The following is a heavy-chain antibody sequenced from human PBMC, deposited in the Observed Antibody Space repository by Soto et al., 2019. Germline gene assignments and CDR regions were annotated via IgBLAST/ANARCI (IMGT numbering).Heavy chain of an antibody. J-gene: IGHJ2*01. CDR2: VRPTGVT. CDR1: GFTVISNY. Sequence: EVQLVESGGGLIQPGGSLRLSCAASGFTVISNYMSWVRQAPGKGLEWVSGVRPTGVTYYPDSVKGRFTISRDISKNTLYLQMESLKAEDTAIYYCAKSPRGGAYGDWYFDLWGRGTQVTVSS. V-gene: IGHV3-53*01. CDR3: AKSPRGGAYGDWYFDL. D-gene: IGHD5-12*01.